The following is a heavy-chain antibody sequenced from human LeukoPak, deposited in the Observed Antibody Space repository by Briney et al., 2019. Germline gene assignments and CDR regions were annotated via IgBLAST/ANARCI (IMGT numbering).Heavy chain of an antibody. D-gene: IGHD6-13*01. V-gene: IGHV3-21*01. CDR3: ARGSSWPYYYYYMDV. J-gene: IGHJ6*03. CDR2: ISTRSTYI. Sequence: GGSLRLSCAASGFTFSYYAMNWVRQAPGKGLEWVSSISTRSTYIYYADSLKGRFTISRDNAKNSLYLQMNSLRAEDTAVYYCARGSSWPYYYYYMDVWGKGTTVTVSS. CDR1: GFTFSYYA.